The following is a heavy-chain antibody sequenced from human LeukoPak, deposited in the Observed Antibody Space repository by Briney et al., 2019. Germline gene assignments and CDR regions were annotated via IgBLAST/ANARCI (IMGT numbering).Heavy chain of an antibody. Sequence: SVKVSCKASGGTFSSYAISWVRRAPGQGLEWMGGIIPIFGTANYAQKFQGRVTITADESTSTGYMELSSLRSEDTAVYYCASKRGYSYGLDYWGQGTLVTVSS. D-gene: IGHD5-18*01. J-gene: IGHJ4*02. CDR1: GGTFSSYA. V-gene: IGHV1-69*13. CDR2: IIPIFGTA. CDR3: ASKRGYSYGLDY.